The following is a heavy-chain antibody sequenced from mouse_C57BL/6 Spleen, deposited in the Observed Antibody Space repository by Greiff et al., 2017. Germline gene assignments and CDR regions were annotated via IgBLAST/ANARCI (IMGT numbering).Heavy chain of an antibody. V-gene: IGHV3-6*01. D-gene: IGHD2-4*01. J-gene: IGHJ2*01. CDR2: ISYDGSN. Sequence: ASGPGLVKPTQSLSLTCSVTGYSITSGFYWNWIRQFPGNKLEWMGYISYDGSNNYNPSLKNRISITRDTSKNQFFLKLNSVTTEDTATYYCALYDYYYLDYWGQGTTLTVSS. CDR1: GYSITSGFY. CDR3: ALYDYYYLDY.